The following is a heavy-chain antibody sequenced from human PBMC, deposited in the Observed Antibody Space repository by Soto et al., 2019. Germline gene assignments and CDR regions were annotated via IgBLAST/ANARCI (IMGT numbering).Heavy chain of an antibody. J-gene: IGHJ5*02. D-gene: IGHD5-12*01. CDR1: GGSISSGDYY. CDR3: ARYGGYEGLRFDP. Sequence: QVQLQESGPGLVKPSQTLSLTCTVSGGSISSGDYYWSWIRQPPGKDLEWIGYIYYSGSTYYNPSLKSRLIVSVDTSENQFSLKLSSVTSADTAVYYCARYGGYEGLRFDPWGQGTLVTVSS. CDR2: IYYSGST. V-gene: IGHV4-30-4*01.